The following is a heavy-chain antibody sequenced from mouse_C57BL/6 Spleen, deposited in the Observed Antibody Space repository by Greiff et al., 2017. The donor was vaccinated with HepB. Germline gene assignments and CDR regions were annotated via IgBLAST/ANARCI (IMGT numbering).Heavy chain of an antibody. V-gene: IGHV1-54*01. J-gene: IGHJ3*01. CDR3: ARGVNYGSSYPCAY. Sequence: VQLQQSGAELVRPGTSVKVSCKASGYAFTNYLIEWVKQRPGQGLEWIGVINPGSGGTNYNEKFKGKATLTADKSSSTAYMQLSSLTSEDSAVYFCARGVNYGSSYPCAYWGQGTLVTVSA. D-gene: IGHD1-1*01. CDR2: INPGSGGT. CDR1: GYAFTNYL.